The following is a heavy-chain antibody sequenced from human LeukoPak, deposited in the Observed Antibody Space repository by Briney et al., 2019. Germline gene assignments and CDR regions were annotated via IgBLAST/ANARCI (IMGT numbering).Heavy chain of an antibody. CDR3: AKRSCSRTTCYPLDY. CDR1: GLTFSVAG. V-gene: IGHV3-23*01. J-gene: IGHJ4*02. CDR2: ITGNGGST. Sequence: GGSLRLSCAASGLTFSVAGMHWVRQAPGKGLEWVSAITGNGGSTYYADSVKGRFTISRDNSKSTLYLQMNRLRAEDTAIYYCAKRSCSRTTCYPLDYWGQGTLVTVSS. D-gene: IGHD2-15*01.